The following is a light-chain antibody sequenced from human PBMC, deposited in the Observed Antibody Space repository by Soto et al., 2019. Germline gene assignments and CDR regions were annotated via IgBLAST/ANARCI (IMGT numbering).Light chain of an antibody. V-gene: IGLV2-14*01. CDR1: SSDVGGYNY. Sequence: QSALTQPASVSGSPGQSITISCTGTSSDVGGYNYVSWYQQHPGKAPKLMIYDVSNRPSGVSNRSSGSKSGNTASLTISGLQAEDEAEYYCSSYTSSSPYVFGTGTKVTVL. CDR2: DVS. CDR3: SSYTSSSPYV. J-gene: IGLJ1*01.